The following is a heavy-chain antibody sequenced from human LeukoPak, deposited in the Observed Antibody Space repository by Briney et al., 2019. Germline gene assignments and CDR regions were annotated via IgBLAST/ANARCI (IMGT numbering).Heavy chain of an antibody. Sequence: SETLSLTCTVSGGSISSSSYYWGWIRQPPGKGLEWIGSIYYSGSTYYNPSLKSRVTIPVDTSKNQFSLKLSSVTAADTAVYYCARHPYYRIAAGYYFDYWGQGTLVTVSS. D-gene: IGHD3-10*01. CDR2: IYYSGST. J-gene: IGHJ4*02. CDR3: ARHPYYRIAAGYYFDY. CDR1: GGSISSSSYY. V-gene: IGHV4-39*01.